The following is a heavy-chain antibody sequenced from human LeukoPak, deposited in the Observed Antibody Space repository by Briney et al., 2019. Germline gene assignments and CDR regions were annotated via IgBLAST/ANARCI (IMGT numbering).Heavy chain of an antibody. CDR3: AKDSPSSGGGCVDY. CDR1: GFTFGDYA. J-gene: IGHJ4*02. CDR2: ISGSGGST. D-gene: IGHD3-10*01. V-gene: IGHV3-23*01. Sequence: GGSLRLSCTASGFTFGDYAMSWFRQAPGKGLEWVSAISGSGGSTYYADSVKGRFTISRDNSKNTLYLQMNSLRAEDTAVYYCAKDSPSSGGGCVDYWGQGTLVTVSS.